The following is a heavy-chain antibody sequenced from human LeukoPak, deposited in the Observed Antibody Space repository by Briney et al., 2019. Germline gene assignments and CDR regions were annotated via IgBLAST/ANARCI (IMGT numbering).Heavy chain of an antibody. CDR3: MSAHGY. J-gene: IGHJ4*02. Sequence: GGSWKLSLLASGYSFSTNIMTWFRQAPGKGLEWVATILPGGKESYRVDSVKGRFIISRDNAKNSLFLQMNSLRGDDTALYYCMSAHGYWGQGTLVTVSS. CDR1: GYSFSTNI. V-gene: IGHV3-7*01. CDR2: ILPGGKES.